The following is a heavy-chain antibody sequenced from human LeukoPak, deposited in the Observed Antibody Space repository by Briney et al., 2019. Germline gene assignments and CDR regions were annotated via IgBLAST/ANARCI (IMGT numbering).Heavy chain of an antibody. D-gene: IGHD1-26*01. CDR2: IYYSGST. CDR1: GGSISSSSYY. V-gene: IGHV4-39*01. Sequence: SETLSLTCTVSGGSISSSSYYWGWIRQPPGKGLEWIGSIYYSGSTYYNPSLKSRVTISVDTSKNQFSLKLSSVTAADTAVYYCARRRELGLYFDYWGQGTLVTVSS. J-gene: IGHJ4*02. CDR3: ARRRELGLYFDY.